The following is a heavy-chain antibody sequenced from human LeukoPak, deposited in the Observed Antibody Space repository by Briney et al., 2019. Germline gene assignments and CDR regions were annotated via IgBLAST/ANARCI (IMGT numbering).Heavy chain of an antibody. D-gene: IGHD5-18*01. CDR2: IYTAGST. CDR3: ARDLGMYLDTAA. Sequence: QTGGSLRLSCAASGFTVSSNYMTWVRQAPGKGLECVSVIYTAGSTYYADSVKGRFTISRDISKNTLYLQLNTLRAEDTGVYHCARDLGMYLDTAAWGQGTLVTVSS. CDR1: GFTVSSNY. J-gene: IGHJ5*02. V-gene: IGHV3-66*01.